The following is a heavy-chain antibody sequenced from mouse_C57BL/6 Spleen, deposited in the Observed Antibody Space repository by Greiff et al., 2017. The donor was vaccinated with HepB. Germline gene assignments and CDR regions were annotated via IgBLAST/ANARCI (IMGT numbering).Heavy chain of an antibody. J-gene: IGHJ4*01. Sequence: QVQLQQPGAELVKPGASVKMSCKASGYTFTSYWITWVKPRPGQGLEWIGDIYPGSGSTNYNEKFKSKATLTVDTSSSTAYMQLSSLTSEDSAVYYCARGDYNYAMDYWGQGTSVTVSS. CDR1: GYTFTSYW. CDR2: IYPGSGST. D-gene: IGHD2-4*01. CDR3: ARGDYNYAMDY. V-gene: IGHV1-55*01.